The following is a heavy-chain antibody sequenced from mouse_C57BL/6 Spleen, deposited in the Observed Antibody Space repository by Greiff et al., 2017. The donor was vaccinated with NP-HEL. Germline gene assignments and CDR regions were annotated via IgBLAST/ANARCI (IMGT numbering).Heavy chain of an antibody. V-gene: IGHV1-15*01. D-gene: IGHD3-1*01. Sequence: QVQLQQSGAELVRPGASVTLSCKASGYTFTDYEMHWVKQTPVQGLEWIGAIDPETGGTAYNQKFKGKAILTADKSSSTAYMELRSLTSEDSAVYYCTGAPKSGAMDYWGQGTSVTVSS. CDR1: GYTFTDYE. J-gene: IGHJ4*01. CDR2: IDPETGGT. CDR3: TGAPKSGAMDY.